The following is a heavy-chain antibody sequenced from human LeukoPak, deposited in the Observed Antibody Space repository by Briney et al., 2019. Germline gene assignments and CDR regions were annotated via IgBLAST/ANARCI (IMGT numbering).Heavy chain of an antibody. CDR2: MNRDGITT. V-gene: IGHV3-74*01. J-gene: IGHJ4*02. CDR3: ARGGPYASGSPL. D-gene: IGHD3-10*01. Sequence: GGPLRLLCAASGFTVSSYWMHWVRQSPGKGPVWVAQMNRDGITTPYADSVKGRFTISRDTTRNTVYLQMNSLRAEDTAVYYRARGGPYASGSPLWGQGTLVTVSS. CDR1: GFTVSSYW.